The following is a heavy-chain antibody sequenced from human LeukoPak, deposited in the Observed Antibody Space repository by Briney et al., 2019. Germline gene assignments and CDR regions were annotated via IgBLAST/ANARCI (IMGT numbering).Heavy chain of an antibody. CDR3: AMGPYYYDSSGYYY. CDR1: GFTFSSYW. CDR2: INSDGSST. D-gene: IGHD3-22*01. Sequence: PGGSLRLSCAASGFTFSSYWMHWVRQAPGKGLVWVSRINSDGSSTSYADSVKGRFTTSRDNAKNTLYLQMNSLRAEDTAVYYCAMGPYYYDSSGYYYWGQGTLVTVSS. J-gene: IGHJ4*02. V-gene: IGHV3-74*01.